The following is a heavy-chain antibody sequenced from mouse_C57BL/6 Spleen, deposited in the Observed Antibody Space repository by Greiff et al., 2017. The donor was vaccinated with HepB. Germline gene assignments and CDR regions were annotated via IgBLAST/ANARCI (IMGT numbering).Heavy chain of an antibody. J-gene: IGHJ1*03. CDR3: ARLTVVAPSFDV. CDR2: INPSTGGT. CDR1: GYSFTGYY. D-gene: IGHD1-1*01. Sequence: EVQLQQSGPELVKPGASVKISCKASGYSFTGYYMNWVKQSPEKSLEWIGEINPSTGGTTYNQKFKAKATLTVDKSSSTAYMQLKSLTSEDSAVYYCARLTVVAPSFDVWGTGTTVTVSS. V-gene: IGHV1-42*01.